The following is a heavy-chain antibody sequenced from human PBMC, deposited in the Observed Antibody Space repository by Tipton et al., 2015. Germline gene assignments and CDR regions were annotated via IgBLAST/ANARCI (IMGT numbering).Heavy chain of an antibody. Sequence: TLSLTCSVSGGSVTSNNYFWSWIRQPPGKGLEWIGYIFHSGSTSYNPSLRSRVFISIDTSKNQFSLKLNSVTAADTAVYYCARVGAGYYYDSVGYLSWGQGTLVTVSS. CDR3: ARVGAGYYYDSVGYLS. CDR1: GGSVTSNNYF. CDR2: IFHSGST. D-gene: IGHD3-22*01. V-gene: IGHV4-61*01. J-gene: IGHJ5*02.